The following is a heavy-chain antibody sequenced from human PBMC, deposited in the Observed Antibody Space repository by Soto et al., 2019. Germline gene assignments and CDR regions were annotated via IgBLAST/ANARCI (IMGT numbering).Heavy chain of an antibody. CDR1: GFNLSDYA. J-gene: IGHJ5*02. V-gene: IGHV3-23*01. Sequence: GSLWVTLAAAGFNLSDYAMSWVRQAPGKGLEWVSAISGSGSTFYADSVKGRFTISRDSSKNTLYLQMNSLRADDTAVYYCAKDYLRWSQSWGQGTLVTVSS. CDR2: ISGSGST. CDR3: AKDYLRWSQS. D-gene: IGHD2-15*01.